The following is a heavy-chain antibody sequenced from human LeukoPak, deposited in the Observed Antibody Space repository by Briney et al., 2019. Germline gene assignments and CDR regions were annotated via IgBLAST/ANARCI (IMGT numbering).Heavy chain of an antibody. J-gene: IGHJ4*02. V-gene: IGHV3-7*01. D-gene: IGHD3-22*01. CDR3: ARDAKYYFDSSGYH. Sequence: PGGSLGLSCAASGFTFSRNWMSWVRQAPGKGLEWLANIKEDGSATYYVDSVKGRFTISRDNGKNSLYLQMNSLRAGDTAVYYCARDAKYYFDSSGYHWGQGTQVTLSS. CDR2: IKEDGSAT. CDR1: GFTFSRNW.